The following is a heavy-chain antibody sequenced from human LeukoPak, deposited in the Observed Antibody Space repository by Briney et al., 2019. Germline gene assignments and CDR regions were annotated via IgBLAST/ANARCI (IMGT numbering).Heavy chain of an antibody. CDR3: ARDLRHCSGGSCFPSWFDP. CDR1: SGSISSSSYY. V-gene: IGHV4-39*07. D-gene: IGHD2-15*01. Sequence: SETLSLTCTVSSGSISSSSYYWGWVRQPPGKGLEWIASIYYSGSTYYNPFLKSRVTISVDTSKNQFSLKLSSGTAADTAVYYCARDLRHCSGGSCFPSWFDPWGQGTLVTVSS. CDR2: IYYSGST. J-gene: IGHJ5*02.